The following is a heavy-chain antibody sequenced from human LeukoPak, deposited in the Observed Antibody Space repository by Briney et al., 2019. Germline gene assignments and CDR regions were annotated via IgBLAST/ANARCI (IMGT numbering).Heavy chain of an antibody. CDR1: GFTFSSYG. J-gene: IGHJ3*02. V-gene: IGHV3-33*01. Sequence: GGSLRLSRAASGFTFSSYGMHWVRQAPGKGLEWVAVIWYVGSNKYYADSVKGRFTISRDNSKNTLYLQMNSLRAEDTAVYYCARSGSYESSDAFDIWGQGTMVTVSS. CDR2: IWYVGSNK. D-gene: IGHD1-26*01. CDR3: ARSGSYESSDAFDI.